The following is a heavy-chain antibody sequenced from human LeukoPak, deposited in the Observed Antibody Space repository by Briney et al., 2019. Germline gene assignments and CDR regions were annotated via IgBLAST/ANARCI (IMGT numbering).Heavy chain of an antibody. CDR1: GFTFSDYY. CDR2: ISSSGSTI. D-gene: IGHD3-3*01. J-gene: IGHJ6*02. V-gene: IGHV3-11*01. Sequence: PGGSLRLSCAASGFTFSDYYMSWIRQAPGKGLEWVSYISSSGSTIYYADSVKGRFTISRDNAKNSLYLQMNSLRAEDTAVYYCARSMYYDFWSGPYGMDVWGQGTTVTVSS. CDR3: ARSMYYDFWSGPYGMDV.